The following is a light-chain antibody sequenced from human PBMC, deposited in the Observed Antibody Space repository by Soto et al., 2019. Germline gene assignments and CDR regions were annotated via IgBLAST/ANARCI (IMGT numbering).Light chain of an antibody. J-gene: IGKJ2*01. CDR2: AAS. CDR3: QQSHSIPYT. V-gene: IGKV1-39*01. Sequence: DIQMTQSPSSLSASVGDRITITCRASQTITSYLNWYQQKPGKAPKLLIYAASSLQSGVPSRFSCSGSGTDFPLTISSLQPEDFATYYCQQSHSIPYTFGQGTKLEIK. CDR1: QTITSY.